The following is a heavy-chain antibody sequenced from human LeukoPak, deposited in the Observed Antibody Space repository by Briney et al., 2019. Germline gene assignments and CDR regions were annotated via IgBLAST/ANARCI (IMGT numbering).Heavy chain of an antibody. CDR2: IIPIFGTA. D-gene: IGHD3-3*01. CDR1: GGTFSSYA. V-gene: IGHV1-69*05. Sequence: ASVKVSCKASGGTFSSYAISWVRQAPGQGLEWMGGIIPIFGTANYAQKFQGRVTITTDESTSTAYMELSSLRSEDTAVYYCASSRVVKPLREPPPDVWGKGTTVTVSS. CDR3: ASSRVVKPLREPPPDV. J-gene: IGHJ6*04.